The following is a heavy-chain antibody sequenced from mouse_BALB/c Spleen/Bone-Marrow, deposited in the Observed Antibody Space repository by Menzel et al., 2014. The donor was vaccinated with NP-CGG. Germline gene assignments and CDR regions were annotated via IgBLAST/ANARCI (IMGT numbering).Heavy chain of an antibody. D-gene: IGHD2-10*01. V-gene: IGHV5-6-3*01. Sequence: EVMLVEPGGRLVQPGGPLKLSCAASGFTFSSYGMSWVRQTPGKRLELVATINNNGGSTYYPDSVKGRFIISRDKAKNTLYLQMRSLKAEDTAMYYCARSQAYYGNYFDYWGQGTTLTVSS. CDR3: ARSQAYYGNYFDY. J-gene: IGHJ2*01. CDR1: GFTFSSYG. CDR2: INNNGGST.